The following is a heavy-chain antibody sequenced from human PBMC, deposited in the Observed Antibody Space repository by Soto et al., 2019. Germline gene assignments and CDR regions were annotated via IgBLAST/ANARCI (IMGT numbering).Heavy chain of an antibody. D-gene: IGHD2-15*01. V-gene: IGHV1-18*01. Sequence: GASVKVSCKASGYTFTSHGISWLRQAPRQGPEWMGWINTYNGNTNYAQKFQDRVTMTTDTSTSTAYLELRSLRSDDTAVYYCARSCPGSSCYLIYWGQGTPVTVSS. J-gene: IGHJ4*02. CDR3: ARSCPGSSCYLIY. CDR1: GYTFTSHG. CDR2: INTYNGNT.